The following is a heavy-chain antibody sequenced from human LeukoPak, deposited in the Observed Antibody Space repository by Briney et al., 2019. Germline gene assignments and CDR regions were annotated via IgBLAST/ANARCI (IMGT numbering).Heavy chain of an antibody. V-gene: IGHV4-4*07. CDR1: GGSISSYY. CDR3: ARSTIFGVVITFDY. Sequence: PSETLSLTCTVSGGSISSYYWSWIRQPAGKGLEWIGRIYTSGSTNYNPSLKSRVTMSVDTSKNQFSLKLSSVTAADTGVYYCARSTIFGVVITFDYWGQGTLVTVSS. J-gene: IGHJ4*02. D-gene: IGHD3-3*01. CDR2: IYTSGST.